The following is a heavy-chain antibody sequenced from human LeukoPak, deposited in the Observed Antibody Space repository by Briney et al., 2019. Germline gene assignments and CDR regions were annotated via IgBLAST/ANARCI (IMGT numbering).Heavy chain of an antibody. CDR2: IYPGDSDT. Sequence: RGGSLKISCTGSGYSFTSYWIGWVRPMPGKGLEWMGIIYPGDSDTRYSPSFQGQVTISADKSISTAYLQWSSLKASDTAMYYCAREYYYDSSGYSYIDYWGQGTLVTVSS. CDR3: AREYYYDSSGYSYIDY. V-gene: IGHV5-51*01. CDR1: GYSFTSYW. D-gene: IGHD3-22*01. J-gene: IGHJ4*02.